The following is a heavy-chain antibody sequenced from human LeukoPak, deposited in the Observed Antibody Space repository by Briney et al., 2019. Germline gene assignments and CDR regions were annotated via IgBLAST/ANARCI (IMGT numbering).Heavy chain of an antibody. CDR1: RYTFTNYV. CDR3: ARNPSGYTYGLDY. V-gene: IGHV7-4-1*02. Sequence: ASVKVSCKASRYTFTNYVMNWVRQAPGQGLEWMGWINTNTGNPTYAQGFTGRFVFSLDTSVSTAYLQISSLQAEDTAVYYCARNPSGYTYGLDYWGQGTLVTVSS. D-gene: IGHD5-18*01. J-gene: IGHJ4*02. CDR2: INTNTGNP.